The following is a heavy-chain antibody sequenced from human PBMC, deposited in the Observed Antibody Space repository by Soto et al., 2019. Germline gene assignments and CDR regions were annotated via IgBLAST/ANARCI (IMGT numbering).Heavy chain of an antibody. CDR2: IYSGGST. J-gene: IGHJ4*02. CDR1: GFTVSTKY. V-gene: IGHV3-66*01. D-gene: IGHD3-16*01. Sequence: EVQLVESGGGLVQPGGSLRLSCAASGFTVSTKYMSWVRQAPGKGLEWGSVIYSGGSTFYADSVRGRFTISRDNSKNTVNLQINSLRAEDTAVYYCARDPWAADYWGQGTLVTVSS. CDR3: ARDPWAADY.